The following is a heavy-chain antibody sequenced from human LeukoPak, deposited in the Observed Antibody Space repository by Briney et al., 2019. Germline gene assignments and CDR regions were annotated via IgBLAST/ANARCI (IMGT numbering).Heavy chain of an antibody. J-gene: IGHJ4*02. CDR3: ASPGVQYCSSTSRCYFDY. Sequence: SETLSLTCTVSGGSISSSSYYWGWIRQPPGKGLEWIGSIYYSGSTYYNPSLKSRVTISVDTSKNQFSLKLSSVTAADTAVYYCASPGVQYCSSTSRCYFDYWGQGTLVTVSS. D-gene: IGHD2-2*01. CDR1: GGSISSSSYY. V-gene: IGHV4-39*01. CDR2: IYYSGST.